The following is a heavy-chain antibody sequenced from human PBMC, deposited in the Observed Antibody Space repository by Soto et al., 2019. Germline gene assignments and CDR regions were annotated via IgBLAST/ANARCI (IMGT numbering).Heavy chain of an antibody. V-gene: IGHV1-3*01. CDR2: INAGNGNT. Sequence: GASVKVSCKASGYTFTSYAMHLVRQAPGQRPEWMGWINAGNGNTKYSQKFQGRVTITRDTSASTAYMELSSLRSEDTAVYYCARAKGLFGMDVWGQGTTVTVSS. CDR1: GYTFTSYA. CDR3: ARAKGLFGMDV. D-gene: IGHD2-15*01. J-gene: IGHJ6*02.